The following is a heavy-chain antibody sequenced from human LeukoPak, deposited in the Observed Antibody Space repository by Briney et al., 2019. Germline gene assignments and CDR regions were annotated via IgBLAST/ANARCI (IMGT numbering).Heavy chain of an antibody. CDR1: GYTFTSYG. CDR3: ARDVNTLTKLTMGVFDY. D-gene: IGHD1-26*01. Sequence: ASVKVSCKASGYTFTSYGISWVRQAPGQGLEWMGWISAYNGNTNYAQKLQGRVTMTTDRSTSTAYMELRSLRSDDTAVYYCARDVNTLTKLTMGVFDYWGQGTLVTVPS. V-gene: IGHV1-18*01. J-gene: IGHJ4*02. CDR2: ISAYNGNT.